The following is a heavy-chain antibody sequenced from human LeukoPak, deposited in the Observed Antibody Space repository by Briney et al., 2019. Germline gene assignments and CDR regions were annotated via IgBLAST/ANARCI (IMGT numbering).Heavy chain of an antibody. V-gene: IGHV1-69*13. Sequence: GASVKVSCKASGGTFNSYAISWVRQAPGQGLEWMGGISPIFYTAHDAQNFKGRVTITADESTSTAYMELRRLTSAATAVYYCERARWEDYYDSSLKVYFDVWGRGAPVTVSS. J-gene: IGHJ2*01. CDR3: ERARWEDYYDSSLKVYFDV. CDR2: ISPIFYTA. D-gene: IGHD3-22*01. CDR1: GGTFNSYA.